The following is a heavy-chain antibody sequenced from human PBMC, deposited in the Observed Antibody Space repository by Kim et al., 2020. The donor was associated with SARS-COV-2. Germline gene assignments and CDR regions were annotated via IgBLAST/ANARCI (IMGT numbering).Heavy chain of an antibody. J-gene: IGHJ6*02. D-gene: IGHD6-19*01. CDR3: AGWSYYGMDV. Sequence: GGSLRLSCAASGFTFDDYAMEWVRQAPGKGLEWVAGITWNSGSKGYADSVKGRFAISSDNAKNSLYLQMNSLRTEDTALYYCAGWSYYGMDVWGQGTTVTVSS. V-gene: IGHV3-9*01. CDR2: ITWNSGSK. CDR1: GFTFDDYA.